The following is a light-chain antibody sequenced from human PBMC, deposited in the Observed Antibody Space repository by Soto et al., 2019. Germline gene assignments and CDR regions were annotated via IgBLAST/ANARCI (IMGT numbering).Light chain of an antibody. V-gene: IGLV1-40*01. Sequence: QSVLTQPPSVSGAPGQRVTISCTGSSSNIGAGYDEHWYQQLPGTAPKLLIYGNSNRPSGVPDRFSGSKSGTSASLAITGLQAEDEADYYCQSYDSSLSVYVVFGGGTKLTVL. CDR2: GNS. J-gene: IGLJ2*01. CDR1: SSNIGAGYD. CDR3: QSYDSSLSVYVV.